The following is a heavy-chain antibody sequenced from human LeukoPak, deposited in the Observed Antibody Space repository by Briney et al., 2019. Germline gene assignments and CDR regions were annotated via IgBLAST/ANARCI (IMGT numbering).Heavy chain of an antibody. V-gene: IGHV4-59*01. J-gene: IGHJ4*02. Sequence: SETLSLTCTVSGGSISSYYWSWIRQPPGKGLEWIGYIYYSGSTNYNPSLKSRVTISVDTSTNQFSLKLSSVTAADTAVYYCARGRKGEPRDFDYWGQGTLVTVSS. D-gene: IGHD3-16*01. CDR2: IYYSGST. CDR1: GGSISSYY. CDR3: ARGRKGEPRDFDY.